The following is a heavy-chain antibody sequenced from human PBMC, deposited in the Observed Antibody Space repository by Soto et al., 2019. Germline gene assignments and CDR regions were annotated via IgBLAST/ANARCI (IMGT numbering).Heavy chain of an antibody. Sequence: PSETLSLTCTVSGGSISSGGYYWIWIRHHPGKGLEWIGYIYYSGSTYYNPSLKSRVTISVDTSKNQFSLKLSSVTAADTAVYYCARVKSDFWSGSLTRRFDPWGQGTLVTVSS. CDR1: GGSISSGGYY. D-gene: IGHD3-3*01. J-gene: IGHJ5*02. V-gene: IGHV4-31*03. CDR3: ARVKSDFWSGSLTRRFDP. CDR2: IYYSGST.